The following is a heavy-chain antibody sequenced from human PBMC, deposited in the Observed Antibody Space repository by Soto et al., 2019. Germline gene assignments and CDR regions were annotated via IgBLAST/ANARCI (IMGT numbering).Heavy chain of an antibody. CDR1: GGSISSGGYY. V-gene: IGHV4-31*03. CDR3: ARWGGEMAPHAFDI. D-gene: IGHD3-10*01. J-gene: IGHJ3*02. Sequence: QVQLQASGPGLVKPSQTLSLTCTVSGGSISSGGYYWSWISQHPGKVLEWIGYIYYSGSTYYNPSLKSRVTISVDTSKNQFSLKLSSVTAADTAVYYCARWGGEMAPHAFDIWGQGTMVTVSS. CDR2: IYYSGST.